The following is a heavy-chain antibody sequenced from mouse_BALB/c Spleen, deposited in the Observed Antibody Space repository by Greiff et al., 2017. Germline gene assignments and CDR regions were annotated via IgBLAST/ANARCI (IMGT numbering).Heavy chain of an antibody. D-gene: IGHD2-2*01. Sequence: EVKLQESGPGLVKPSQSLSLTCSVTGYSITSCYYWNWIRQFPGNKLEWMGYISYSGSTSYNPSLKSRISITRDTSKNQFFLQLNSVTTEDTATYYCAIWLRRRFAYWGQGTLVTVSA. CDR1: GYSITSCYY. V-gene: IGHV3-2*02. J-gene: IGHJ3*01. CDR2: ISYSGST. CDR3: AIWLRRRFAY.